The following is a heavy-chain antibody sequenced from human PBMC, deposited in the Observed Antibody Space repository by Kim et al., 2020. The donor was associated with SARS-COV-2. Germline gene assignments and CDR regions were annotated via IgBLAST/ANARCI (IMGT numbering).Heavy chain of an antibody. D-gene: IGHD3-3*01. V-gene: IGHV3-7*01. CDR3: ARRGSITIFGVPIIGDYYYYMDV. J-gene: IGHJ6*03. Sequence: GGSLRLSCAASGFTFSSYWMSWVRQAPGKGLEWVANIKQDGSEKYYVDSVKGRFTISRDNAKNSLYLQMNSLRAEDTAVYYCARRGSITIFGVPIIGDYYYYMDVWGKGTTVTVSS. CDR2: IKQDGSEK. CDR1: GFTFSSYW.